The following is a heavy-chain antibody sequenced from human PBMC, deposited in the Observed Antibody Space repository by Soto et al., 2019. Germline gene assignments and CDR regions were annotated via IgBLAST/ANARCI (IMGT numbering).Heavy chain of an antibody. V-gene: IGHV4-34*01. CDR3: SRGGDAYKAGNY. Sequence: SETLYLTCAVYGGSLSGYYWTWIRRPPGKGLEWIGEIHHSGSINYNSSLKSRVTISADTSKNQFFLKLSSVTAADTAVYYCSRGGDAYKAGNYWGQG. J-gene: IGHJ4*02. CDR2: IHHSGSI. CDR1: GGSLSGYY. D-gene: IGHD1-1*01.